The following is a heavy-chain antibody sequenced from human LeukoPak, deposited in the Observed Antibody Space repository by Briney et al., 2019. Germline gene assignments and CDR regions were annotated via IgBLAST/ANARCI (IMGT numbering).Heavy chain of an antibody. CDR3: AKDLTTVTTGRGYFDY. D-gene: IGHD4-17*01. V-gene: IGHV3-30-3*01. CDR2: ISYDGSNK. Sequence: PGRSLRLSCAASGFTFSSYAMHWVRQAPGKGLEWVAVISYDGSNKYYADAVKGRFTISRDNSKNTLYLQMNSLRAEDTAVYYCAKDLTTVTTGRGYFDYWGQGTPVTVSS. J-gene: IGHJ4*02. CDR1: GFTFSSYA.